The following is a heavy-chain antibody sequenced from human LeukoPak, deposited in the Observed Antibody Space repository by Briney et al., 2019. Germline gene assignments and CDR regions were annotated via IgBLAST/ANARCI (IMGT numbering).Heavy chain of an antibody. V-gene: IGHV3-30*02. CDR3: ANRASGSYYMDV. D-gene: IGHD1-26*01. CDR1: RFTFSSYG. CDR2: IRYDGSNK. J-gene: IGHJ6*03. Sequence: GGSLRLSCAASRFTFSSYGMHWVRQAPGKGLEWVAFIRYDGSNKYYADSVKGRFTISRDNSKNTLYLQMNSLRAEDTAVYYCANRASGSYYMDVWGKGTTVTISS.